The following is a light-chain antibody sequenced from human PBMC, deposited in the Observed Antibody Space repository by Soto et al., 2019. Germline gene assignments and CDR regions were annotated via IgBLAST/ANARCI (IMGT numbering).Light chain of an antibody. CDR3: SSYTSSSTLPYV. CDR2: DVS. CDR1: SSDVGGYNY. Sequence: QSVLTQPASVSGSPGQSITISCTGTSSDVGGYNYVSWYQQHPGKAPKLMIYDVSNRPSGVSNRFSGSKSGNTASLTISGLQAEEEADYSCSSYTSSSTLPYVFGTGTKVTVL. J-gene: IGLJ1*01. V-gene: IGLV2-14*01.